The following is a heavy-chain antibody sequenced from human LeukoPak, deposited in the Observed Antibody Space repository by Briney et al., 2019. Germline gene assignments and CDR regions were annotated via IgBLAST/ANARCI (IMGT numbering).Heavy chain of an antibody. J-gene: IGHJ4*02. Sequence: PGGSLRLSCAAPGFTFSSYGMHWVRQAPGKGLEWVAVISYDGSNKYYADSVKGRFTISRDNSKNTLYLQMNSLRAEDTAVYYCAKAPEGYGDPLDVWGQGTLVTVSS. D-gene: IGHD4-17*01. CDR3: AKAPEGYGDPLDV. CDR2: ISYDGSNK. V-gene: IGHV3-30*18. CDR1: GFTFSSYG.